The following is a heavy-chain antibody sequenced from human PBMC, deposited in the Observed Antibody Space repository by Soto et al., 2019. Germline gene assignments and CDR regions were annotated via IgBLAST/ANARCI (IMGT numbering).Heavy chain of an antibody. D-gene: IGHD3-3*01. CDR3: ARQKTKTWSWNPCFDY. Sequence: SETLSLTCTVSGGSISSYYWSWIRQPPGKGLEWIGYIYYSGSTNYNPSLKSRVTISVDTSKNQFSLKLSSVTAADTAVYYCARQKTKTWSWNPCFDYWGQGTLVTVSS. CDR1: GGSISSYY. J-gene: IGHJ4*02. V-gene: IGHV4-59*08. CDR2: IYYSGST.